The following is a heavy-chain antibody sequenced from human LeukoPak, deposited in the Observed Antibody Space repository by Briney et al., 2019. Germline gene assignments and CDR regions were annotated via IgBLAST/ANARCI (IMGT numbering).Heavy chain of an antibody. D-gene: IGHD3-3*01. CDR2: INTNTGNP. V-gene: IGHV7-4-1*02. J-gene: IGHJ4*02. CDR3: ARDYDFWSGYYHYYFDY. Sequence: GASVKVSCKAPGYTFTSYAMNWVRQAPGQGLEWMGWINTNTGNPTYAQGFTGRFVFSLDTSVSTAYLQISSLKAEDTAVYYCARDYDFWSGYYHYYFDYWGQGTLVTVSS. CDR1: GYTFTSYA.